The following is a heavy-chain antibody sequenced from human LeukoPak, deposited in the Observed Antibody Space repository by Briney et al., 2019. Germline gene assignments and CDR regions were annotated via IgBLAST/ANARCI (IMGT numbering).Heavy chain of an antibody. D-gene: IGHD3-16*01. Sequence: GGSLRLSCAASGFTFSSYAMHWVRQASGKGLEWVAVISYDGSNKYYADSVKGRFTISRDNSKNTLYLQMNGLRAEDTAVYYCARTRFHAFDIWGQGTMVTVSS. CDR3: ARTRFHAFDI. CDR2: ISYDGSNK. J-gene: IGHJ3*02. CDR1: GFTFSSYA. V-gene: IGHV3-30*04.